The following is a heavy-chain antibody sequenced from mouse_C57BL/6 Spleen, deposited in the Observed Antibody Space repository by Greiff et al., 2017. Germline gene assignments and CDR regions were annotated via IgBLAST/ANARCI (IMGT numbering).Heavy chain of an antibody. Sequence: EVQGVESGGGLVKPVGSLKLSCAASGFTFSSYTMSWVRQTPEKRLEWVATISGGGGNTYYPDSVKGRFTISRDNAKNTLYLQMSSLRSEDTALYYCARREGLPWYFDVWGTGTTVTVSS. CDR2: ISGGGGNT. CDR1: GFTFSSYT. CDR3: ARREGLPWYFDV. J-gene: IGHJ1*03. V-gene: IGHV5-9*01. D-gene: IGHD5-1*01.